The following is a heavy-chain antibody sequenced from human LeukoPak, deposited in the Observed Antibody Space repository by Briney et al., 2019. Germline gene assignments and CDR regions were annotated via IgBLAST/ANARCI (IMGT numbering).Heavy chain of an antibody. CDR1: GFTFSSYS. D-gene: IGHD1-26*01. V-gene: IGHV3-21*01. CDR3: ARDDSSGSYFSGDY. Sequence: KAGGSLRLSCAASGFTFSSYSMNWVRQAPGKGLEWVSSISSSSSYIYYADSVKGRFTISRDNAKNSLYLQMNSLRAEDTAVYYCARDDSSGSYFSGDYWGQGTLATVSS. J-gene: IGHJ4*02. CDR2: ISSSSSYI.